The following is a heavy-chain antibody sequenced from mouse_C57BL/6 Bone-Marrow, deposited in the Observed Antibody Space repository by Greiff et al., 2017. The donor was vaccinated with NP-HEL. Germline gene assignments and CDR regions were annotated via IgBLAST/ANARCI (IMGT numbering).Heavy chain of an antibody. Sequence: VQLKESGAELVRPGASVKLSCTASGFNIKDDYMHWVKQRPEQGLEWIGWIDPENGDTEYASKFQGKATITADTSSNTAYLQLSSLTSEDTAVYYCTTSYYGSSDDYWGQGTTLTVSS. J-gene: IGHJ2*01. D-gene: IGHD1-1*01. CDR1: GFNIKDDY. CDR2: IDPENGDT. CDR3: TTSYYGSSDDY. V-gene: IGHV14-4*01.